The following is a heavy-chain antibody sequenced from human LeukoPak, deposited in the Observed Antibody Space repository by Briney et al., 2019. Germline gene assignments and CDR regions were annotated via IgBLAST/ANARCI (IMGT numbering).Heavy chain of an antibody. J-gene: IGHJ4*02. CDR1: GFTFDDYG. V-gene: IGHV3-20*04. CDR3: ATNRPTSGGSYLWDYFDY. D-gene: IGHD1-26*01. Sequence: GGSLRLSCAASGFTFDDYGMSWVRQAPGKWLEWVSGINWNGGSTGYADSVKGRFTISRDNAKNSLYLQMNSLRAEDTALYYCATNRPTSGGSYLWDYFDYWGQGTLVTVSS. CDR2: INWNGGST.